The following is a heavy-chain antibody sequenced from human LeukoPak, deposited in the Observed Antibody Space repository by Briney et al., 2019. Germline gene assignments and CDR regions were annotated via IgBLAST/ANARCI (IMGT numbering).Heavy chain of an antibody. J-gene: IGHJ3*02. CDR3: ARYFRGGSPDAFDI. CDR2: IYYSGST. CDR1: GFSLSTSGMR. V-gene: IGHV4-61*08. Sequence: SGPTLVNPTQTLTLTCTFSGFSLSTSGMRVSWIRQPPGKGLEWIGYIYYSGSTNYNPSLKSRVTISVDTSKNQFSLKLSSVTAADTAVYYCARYFRGGSPDAFDIWGQGTMVTVSS. D-gene: IGHD2/OR15-2a*01.